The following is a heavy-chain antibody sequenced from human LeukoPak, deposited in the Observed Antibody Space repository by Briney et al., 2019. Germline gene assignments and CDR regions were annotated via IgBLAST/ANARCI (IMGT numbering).Heavy chain of an antibody. V-gene: IGHV3-30*04. J-gene: IGHJ4*02. Sequence: GGSLRLSCAGSGFTFSNYAMHWVRQAPGKGLEWVAVISYDGTNKYYADSVKGRFTISRDNSKNTLYLQINNLTGEDTAVYYCARAQLSLDYWGQGTLVTVSS. CDR2: ISYDGTNK. CDR1: GFTFSNYA. CDR3: ARAQLSLDY. D-gene: IGHD5-18*01.